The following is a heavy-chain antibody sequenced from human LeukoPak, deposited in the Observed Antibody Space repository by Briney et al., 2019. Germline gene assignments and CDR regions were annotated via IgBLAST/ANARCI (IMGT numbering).Heavy chain of an antibody. V-gene: IGHV1-18*01. D-gene: IGHD2-2*01. CDR1: GYTFTSYG. CDR3: ARGYLYCSSTSCSRYYYYYGMDV. Sequence: ASVKVSCKASGYTFTSYGISWVRQAPGQGLEWMGWISAYNGNTNYAQKLQGRVTMTTDTSTSTAYMELSRLRSDDTAVYYCARGYLYCSSTSCSRYYYYYGMDVWGQGTTVTVSS. J-gene: IGHJ6*02. CDR2: ISAYNGNT.